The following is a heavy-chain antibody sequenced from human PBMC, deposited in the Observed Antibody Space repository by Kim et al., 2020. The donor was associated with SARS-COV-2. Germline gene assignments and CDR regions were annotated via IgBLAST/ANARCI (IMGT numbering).Heavy chain of an antibody. V-gene: IGHV3-21*01. J-gene: IGHJ3*02. Sequence: GGSLRLSCAASGFTFSNYNMNWVRQAPGKGLEWVSSISSSSAYIYYSDSEKGRFTISRDNAKNSLSLQMNDLRAEDTAVYYCATQCSRDGFDIWGQGTMVTVSS. CDR2: ISSSSAYI. D-gene: IGHD2-15*01. CDR3: ATQCSRDGFDI. CDR1: GFTFSNYN.